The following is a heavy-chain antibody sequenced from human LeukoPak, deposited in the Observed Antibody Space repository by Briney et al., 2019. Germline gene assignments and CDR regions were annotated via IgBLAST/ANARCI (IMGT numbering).Heavy chain of an antibody. CDR2: IYYSGST. CDR1: GGSISSYY. Sequence: PSETLSLTCTASGGSISSYYWSWIRQPPGKGLEWIGYIYYSGSTNYNPPLKSRVTISVDTSKNQFSLKLSSVTAADTAVYYCARVPGDYYFDYWGQGTLVTVSS. D-gene: IGHD7-27*01. J-gene: IGHJ4*02. V-gene: IGHV4-59*01. CDR3: ARVPGDYYFDY.